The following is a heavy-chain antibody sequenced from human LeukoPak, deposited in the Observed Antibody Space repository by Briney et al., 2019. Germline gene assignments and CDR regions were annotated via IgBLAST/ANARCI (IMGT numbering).Heavy chain of an antibody. V-gene: IGHV1-8*01. CDR1: GYSFTSYD. CDR3: ARVSYSSGWYPYYYYGMDV. D-gene: IGHD6-19*01. J-gene: IGHJ6*02. CDR2: MNPNGGDT. Sequence: ASVKVSCKASGYSFTSYDINWVRQATGQGLEWMGWMNPNGGDTGYAQKFQGRVTMTRNTSISTAYMELSSLRSEDTAVYYCARVSYSSGWYPYYYYGMDVWGQGTTVTVSS.